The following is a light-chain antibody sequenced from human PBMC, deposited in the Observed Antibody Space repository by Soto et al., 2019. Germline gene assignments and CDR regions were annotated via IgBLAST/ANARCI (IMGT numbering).Light chain of an antibody. J-gene: IGKJ1*01. CDR3: QQSASWPWT. Sequence: EIVMTQSPATLSVSPGERATLSCRASQGIRNFLAWYQQKPGQAPRLLISGASTRATGIPARFCGSGSGTDFTLTISSLQSEDFAVYYCQQSASWPWTFGQGTKVEIK. CDR1: QGIRNF. CDR2: GAS. V-gene: IGKV3-15*01.